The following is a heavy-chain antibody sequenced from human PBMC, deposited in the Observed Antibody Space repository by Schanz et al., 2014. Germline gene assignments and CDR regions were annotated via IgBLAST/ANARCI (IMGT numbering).Heavy chain of an antibody. V-gene: IGHV3-21*01. CDR1: GFVFRTFA. D-gene: IGHD2-21*02. CDR3: ARDLNRCGGDCYSG. J-gene: IGHJ4*02. CDR2: ISSSSSYI. Sequence: EVQLLESGGTVVQPGGSLRVSCAASGFVFRTFAMYWVRQAPGKGLEWVSSISSSSSYISYADSVKGRFTISRDNAKNSLYLQMNSLRAEDTAVYYCARDLNRCGGDCYSGWGQGTLVTVSS.